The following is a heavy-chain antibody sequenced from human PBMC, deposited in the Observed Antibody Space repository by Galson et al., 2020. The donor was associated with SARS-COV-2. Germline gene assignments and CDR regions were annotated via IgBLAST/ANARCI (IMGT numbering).Heavy chain of an antibody. CDR2: ISWNSGSI. J-gene: IGHJ4*02. D-gene: IGHD1-1*01. V-gene: IGHV3-9*01. CDR1: GFTFDDYA. Sequence: TGGSLRLSCAASGFTFDDYAMHWVRQAPGKGLEWVSGISWNSGSIGYADSVKGRFTISRDNAKNSLYLQMNSLRAEDTALYYCAKLNNWNDEGADYWGQGTLVTVSS. CDR3: AKLNNWNDEGADY.